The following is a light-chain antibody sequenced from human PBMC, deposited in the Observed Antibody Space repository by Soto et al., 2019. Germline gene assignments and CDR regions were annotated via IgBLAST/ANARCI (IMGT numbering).Light chain of an antibody. CDR2: DAS. Sequence: EIVLTQSPATLSLSPGERATLSCRASQSVSSYLVWYQQKPGQAPRLLIYDASKRATGIPVRFSGSGSGTDFTLTISSLEPEDFAVYYCQQYGNSPPTFGQGTNLEIK. J-gene: IGKJ2*01. CDR1: QSVSSY. CDR3: QQYGNSPPT. V-gene: IGKV3-11*01.